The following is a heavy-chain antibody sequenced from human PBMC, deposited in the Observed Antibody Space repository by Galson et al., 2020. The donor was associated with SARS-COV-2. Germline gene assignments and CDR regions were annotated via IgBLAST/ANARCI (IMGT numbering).Heavy chain of an antibody. CDR1: GFSFSNAW. D-gene: IGHD3-9*01. V-gene: IGHV3-15*05. J-gene: IGHJ3*01. CDR2: IKSKSDGGTT. Sequence: GGSLRLSCAASGFSFSNAWMSWVRQSPGKGLEWVGRIKSKSDGGTTDYAAPVKGRFTLSRDDSKNTMYLQMNSLKAEDTGVYHCTTDYDILTDYYWGQGTMVTVSS. CDR3: TTDYDILTDYY.